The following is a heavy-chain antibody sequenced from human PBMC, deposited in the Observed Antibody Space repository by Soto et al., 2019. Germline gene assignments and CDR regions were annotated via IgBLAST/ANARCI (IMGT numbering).Heavy chain of an antibody. D-gene: IGHD3-22*01. CDR1: GGTFSSYA. J-gene: IGHJ4*02. CDR2: IIPIFGTA. CDR3: AREDDSSGYYSDY. Sequence: QVQLVQSGAEVKKPGSSVKVSCKASGGTFSSYAISWVRQAPGQGLEWMGGIIPIFGTANYTQKFQGRVTITADESTSTAYMELSSLRSEDTGVYYCAREDDSSGYYSDYWGQGTLVTVSS. V-gene: IGHV1-69*01.